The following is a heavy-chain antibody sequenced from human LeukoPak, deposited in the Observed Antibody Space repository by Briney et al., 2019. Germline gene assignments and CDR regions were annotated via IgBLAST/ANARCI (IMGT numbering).Heavy chain of an antibody. CDR2: ICGSGGST. D-gene: IGHD5-18*01. V-gene: IGHV3-23*01. Sequence: GGSLRLSCAASGFTFSSYAMSWVRQAPGKGLEWVSAICGSGGSTYYADSVKGRFTISRDNSKNTLYLQMNSLRAEDTAVYYCANNLVWGYSYGIAFDYWGQGTLVTVSS. CDR3: ANNLVWGYSYGIAFDY. J-gene: IGHJ4*02. CDR1: GFTFSSYA.